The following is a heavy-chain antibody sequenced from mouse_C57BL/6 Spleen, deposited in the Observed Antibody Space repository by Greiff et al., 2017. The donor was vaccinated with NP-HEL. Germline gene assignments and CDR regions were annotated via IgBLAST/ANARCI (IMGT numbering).Heavy chain of an antibody. Sequence: QVQLQQSGAELVRPGASVTLSCKASGYTFTDYEMHWVKQTPVHGLEWIGAIDPETGGTAYNQKFKGKAILTADKSSSTAYMELRSLTSEDSAVYYCTRSGTTVGSSLYFDYWGQGTTLTVSS. J-gene: IGHJ2*01. CDR1: GYTFTDYE. CDR3: TRSGTTVGSSLYFDY. CDR2: IDPETGGT. D-gene: IGHD1-1*01. V-gene: IGHV1-15*01.